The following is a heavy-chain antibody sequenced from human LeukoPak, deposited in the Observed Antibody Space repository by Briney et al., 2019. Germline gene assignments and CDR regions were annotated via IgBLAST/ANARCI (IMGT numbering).Heavy chain of an antibody. Sequence: SETLSLTCTVSGGSISSSSYYWGWIRQPPGKGLEWIGSIYYSGSTYYNPSLKSRVTISVDTSKNQFSLKLNSVTAADAAVYYCAREESGYCDGGSCPYYFDYWGQGTLVTVSS. J-gene: IGHJ4*02. V-gene: IGHV4-39*02. D-gene: IGHD2-15*01. CDR2: IYYSGST. CDR3: AREESGYCDGGSCPYYFDY. CDR1: GGSISSSSYY.